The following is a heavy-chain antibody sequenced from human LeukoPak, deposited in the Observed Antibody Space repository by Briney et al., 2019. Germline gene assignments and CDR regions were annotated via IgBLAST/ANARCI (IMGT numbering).Heavy chain of an antibody. J-gene: IGHJ3*02. CDR1: GFTFSSYA. D-gene: IGHD3-22*01. CDR2: ISGSGGST. V-gene: IGHV3-23*01. CDR3: AKGVNYYDSSGYYLHDAFDI. Sequence: GGSLRLSCAASGFTFSSYAMSWVRQAPGKGLEWVSAISGSGGSTYFADSVKGRFTISRDNSKNTLYLQMNSLRAEDTAVYYCAKGVNYYDSSGYYLHDAFDIWGQGTMVTVSS.